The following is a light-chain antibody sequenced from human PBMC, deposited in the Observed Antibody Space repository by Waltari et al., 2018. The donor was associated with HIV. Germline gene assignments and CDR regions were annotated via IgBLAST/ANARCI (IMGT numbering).Light chain of an antibody. CDR1: SSDIGAYDF. CDR3: SSYGDKGRVL. V-gene: IGLV2-8*01. CDR2: EVT. Sequence: QSALTQPPSASGSLGQSVTISCTGSSSDIGAYDFVSWFRQHPHNAPKLLLYEVTNGPSGVPDRFSGYRSGTTACLSVSGLQLGDTAPYFCSSYGDKGRVLFGGGTNVTVL. J-gene: IGLJ2*01.